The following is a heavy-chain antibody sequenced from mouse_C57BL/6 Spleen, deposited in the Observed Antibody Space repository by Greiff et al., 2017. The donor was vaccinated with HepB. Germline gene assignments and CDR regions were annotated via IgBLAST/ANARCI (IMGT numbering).Heavy chain of an antibody. CDR3: ARGDYYGNYRYFDV. Sequence: QVQLQQPGAELVRPGSSVKLSCKASGYTFTSYWMHWVKQRPIQGLEWIGNIDPSDSETHYNQKFKDKATLTVDKSSSTAYMQLSSLTSEDSAVYYCARGDYYGNYRYFDVWGTGTTVTVSS. CDR2: IDPSDSET. J-gene: IGHJ1*03. D-gene: IGHD2-1*01. V-gene: IGHV1-52*01. CDR1: GYTFTSYW.